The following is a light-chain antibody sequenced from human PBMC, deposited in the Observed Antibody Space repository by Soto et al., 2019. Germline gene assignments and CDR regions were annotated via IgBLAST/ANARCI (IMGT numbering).Light chain of an antibody. J-gene: IGKJ3*01. V-gene: IGKV4-1*01. CDR3: QHYYTTPPA. CDR1: QSVLYSPNNKNY. Sequence: DIVMTQSPDSLAVSLGERATINCKSSQSVLYSPNNKNYLAWFQQKPGLPPKLIIYWESTRESGVPDRFSGSGSGTDFTLTISSLQAEDVAVYYCQHYYTTPPAFGPGTKVDIK. CDR2: WES.